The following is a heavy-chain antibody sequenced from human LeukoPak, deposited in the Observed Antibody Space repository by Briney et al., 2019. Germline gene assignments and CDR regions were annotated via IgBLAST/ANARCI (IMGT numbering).Heavy chain of an antibody. D-gene: IGHD5-12*01. J-gene: IGHJ4*02. V-gene: IGHV4-59*01. Sequence: SETLALTCTVSGGSISSYYWSWIRQPPGKGLEWIGYIYSSGSTNYNPSLKSRITISVDTSKNQFSLKLSSVTAADTAVYYCARTNSGYDWSSDYWGQGTLVTVSS. CDR1: GGSISSYY. CDR2: IYSSGST. CDR3: ARTNSGYDWSSDY.